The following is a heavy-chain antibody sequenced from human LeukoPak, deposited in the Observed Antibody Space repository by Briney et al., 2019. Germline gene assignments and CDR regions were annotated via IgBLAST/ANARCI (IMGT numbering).Heavy chain of an antibody. CDR3: ACVVRGAFDI. D-gene: IGHD2-21*01. Sequence: ASVKVSFKASGFTFTSYYMHWVRQAPGQELEWMGIINPSGGSTSYPQKFQGRVTMTRDTSTSTVYMELSSLRSEDTAVYYCACVVRGAFDIWGQGTLVTVSS. V-gene: IGHV1-46*03. CDR2: INPSGGST. J-gene: IGHJ3*02. CDR1: GFTFTSYY.